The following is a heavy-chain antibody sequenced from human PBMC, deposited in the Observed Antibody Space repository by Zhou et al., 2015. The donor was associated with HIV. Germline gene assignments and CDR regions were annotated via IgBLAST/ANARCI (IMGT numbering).Heavy chain of an antibody. Sequence: DVQLLESGGGLVQPGGSRTLSCAASGFTFSSYDMHWVRQATGKGLEWVSSIGANGVTHYGDSVKGRFTVSRDNSKNTLYLHLNSLRGEDTAVYYCAKSRGVNTGCHDSWGQGTLVTVSS. V-gene: IGHV3-13*01. D-gene: IGHD6-19*01. CDR3: AKSRGVNTGCHDS. CDR1: GFTFSSYD. J-gene: IGHJ1*01. CDR2: IGANGVT.